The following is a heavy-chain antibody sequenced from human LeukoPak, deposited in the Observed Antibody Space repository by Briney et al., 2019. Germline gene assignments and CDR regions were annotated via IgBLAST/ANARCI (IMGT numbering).Heavy chain of an antibody. CDR1: GFAFRNNA. V-gene: IGHV3-23*01. CDR2: ISDSGGST. CDR3: ASSYGSSAYYPFDY. D-gene: IGHD3-22*01. J-gene: IGHJ4*02. Sequence: PGRSLRLSCVASGFAFRNNAMSWVRQAPGKGLEWVSLISDSGGSTYYADSVKGRFTISRDNSKNTLYLQMNTLRAEDTALYYCASSYGSSAYYPFDYWGLGTLVTVFS.